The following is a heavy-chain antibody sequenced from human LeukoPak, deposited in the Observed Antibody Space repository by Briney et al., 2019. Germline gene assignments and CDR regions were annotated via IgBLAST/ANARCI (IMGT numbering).Heavy chain of an antibody. CDR1: GFAFSNYG. V-gene: IGHV3-30*02. D-gene: IGHD5-12*01. Sequence: TGGSLRLSCAASGFAFSNYGMNWVRQAPGKGLEWVAFIRYDGSNKYYADSVKGRFTISRDNSKNTLYLQMNSLRSDDTAVYYCARDSGYGLSDYYYYMDVWGKGTTVTISS. CDR3: ARDSGYGLSDYYYYMDV. CDR2: IRYDGSNK. J-gene: IGHJ6*03.